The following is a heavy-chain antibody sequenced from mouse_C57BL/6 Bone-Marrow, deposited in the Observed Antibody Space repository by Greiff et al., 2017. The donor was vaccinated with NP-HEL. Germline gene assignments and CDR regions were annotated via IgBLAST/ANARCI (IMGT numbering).Heavy chain of an antibody. CDR3: ARGGLRERAWFAY. V-gene: IGHV5-17*01. CDR1: GFTFSDYG. Sequence: DVKLVESGGGLVKPGGSLKLSCAASGFTFSDYGMHWVRQAPEKGLEWVAYISSGSSTIYYADTVTGRFTISRDNAKNTLFLQMTSLRSEDTAMYYCARGGLRERAWFAYWGQGTLVTVAA. J-gene: IGHJ3*01. CDR2: ISSGSSTI. D-gene: IGHD2-4*01.